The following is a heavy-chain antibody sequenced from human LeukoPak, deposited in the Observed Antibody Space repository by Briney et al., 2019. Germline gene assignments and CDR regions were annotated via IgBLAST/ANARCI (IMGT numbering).Heavy chain of an antibody. J-gene: IGHJ6*03. V-gene: IGHV3-11*04. Sequence: PGGSLRLSCAASGFTFSDYYMSWIRQAPGKGLEWVSYISSSGSTIYYADSVKGRFTISRDNAKNSLYLQMNSLRAEDTAVYYCARDRYSSPNYHYYYMDVWGKGTTVTVSS. CDR3: ARDRYSSPNYHYYYMDV. CDR2: ISSSGSTI. CDR1: GFTFSDYY. D-gene: IGHD6-13*01.